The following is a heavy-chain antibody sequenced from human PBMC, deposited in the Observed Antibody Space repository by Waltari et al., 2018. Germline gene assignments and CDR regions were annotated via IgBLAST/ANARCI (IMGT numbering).Heavy chain of an antibody. V-gene: IGHV4-38-2*01. D-gene: IGHD6-25*01. CDR2: IYHSGST. CDR1: GYSISSGYS. J-gene: IGHJ4*02. Sequence: QVQLQESGPGLVKPSETLSLTCAVSGYSISSGYSWGWIRQPPGKGLEWIGSIYHSGSTYYNPSLKSRVTISVDTSKNQFSLKLSSVTAADTAVYYCARFNAAFDYWGQGTLVTVSS. CDR3: ARFNAAFDY.